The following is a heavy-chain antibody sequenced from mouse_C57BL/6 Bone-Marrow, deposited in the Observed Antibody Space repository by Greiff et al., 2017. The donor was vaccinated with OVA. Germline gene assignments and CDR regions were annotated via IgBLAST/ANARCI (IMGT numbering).Heavy chain of an antibody. CDR3: AVWLRRAMDY. CDR1: GYTFTSYW. CDR2: IDPYDSYT. V-gene: IGHV1-59*01. J-gene: IGHJ4*01. Sequence: VQLQQPGAELVRPGTSVKLSCKASGYTFTSYWMHWVKQRPGQGLEWIGVIDPYDSYTNYNQKFKGKATLTVDTSSSTAYMQLSSLTSEDSAVYYCAVWLRRAMDYWGQGTSVTVSS. D-gene: IGHD2-2*01.